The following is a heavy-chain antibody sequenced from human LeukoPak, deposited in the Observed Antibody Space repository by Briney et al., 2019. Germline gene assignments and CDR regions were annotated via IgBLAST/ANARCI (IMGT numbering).Heavy chain of an antibody. CDR3: ARGPLYSYGYISMDV. D-gene: IGHD5-18*01. J-gene: IGHJ6*02. CDR1: GYTFTVYY. CDR2: INPNSGGT. Sequence: GASVIVSCTASGYTFTVYYMHWVRQAPGQGIAWMGWINPNSGGTNYAQKFQGRVTMTRNTSISTAYMELSSLRSEDTAVYYCARGPLYSYGYISMDVWGQGTTVTVSS. V-gene: IGHV1-2*02.